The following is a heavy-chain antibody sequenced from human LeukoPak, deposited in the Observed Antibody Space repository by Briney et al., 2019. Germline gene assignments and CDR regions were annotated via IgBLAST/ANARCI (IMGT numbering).Heavy chain of an antibody. J-gene: IGHJ4*02. CDR2: IIPIFGTA. D-gene: IGHD1-26*01. V-gene: IGHV1-69*13. Sequence: ASVKVSCKASGGTFSSYAINWVRQAPGQGLEWIGGIIPIFGTANYAQKFQGRVTITADESTSTAYMELSSLRSEDTAVYYCARGVGATNNYWGQGTLVTVSS. CDR1: GGTFSSYA. CDR3: ARGVGATNNY.